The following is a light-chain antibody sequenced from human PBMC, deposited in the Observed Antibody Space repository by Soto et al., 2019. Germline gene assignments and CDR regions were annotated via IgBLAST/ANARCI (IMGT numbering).Light chain of an antibody. CDR2: DAS. CDR3: QQYETFSGT. J-gene: IGKJ1*01. CDR1: QGISSY. Sequence: DIQLTQSPSFLSASVGDRVTITCRASQGISSYLAWYQQKPGKAPKLLIYDASSLESGVPSRFSGSGSGTKFTLTIASLQPDDFATYYCQQYETFSGTFGPGTKV. V-gene: IGKV1-9*01.